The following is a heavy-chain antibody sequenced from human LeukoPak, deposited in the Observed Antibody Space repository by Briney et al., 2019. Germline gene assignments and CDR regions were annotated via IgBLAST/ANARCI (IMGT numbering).Heavy chain of an antibody. D-gene: IGHD2-15*01. V-gene: IGHV3-7*04. J-gene: IGHJ4*02. CDR3: ARGDKFSGDY. CDR2: IHQDGNEK. Sequence: GGSLRLSXAASGFTFSTYWMSWVRQAPGKGLEWVANIHQDGNEKYYVDPVKGRFTISRDNAKNSLYLQMNSLRAEDTAVYYCARGDKFSGDYWGQGTLVTVSS. CDR1: GFTFSTYW.